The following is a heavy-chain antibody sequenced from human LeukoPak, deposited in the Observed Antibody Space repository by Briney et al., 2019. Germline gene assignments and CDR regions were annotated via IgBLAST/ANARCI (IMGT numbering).Heavy chain of an antibody. Sequence: GGSLRLSCAASGFTFSSYAMSWVRQAPGQGLEWVSATGARGGNSYYADSVRGRFTISRDNSKNTLYLQMSSPRAEDTAVYYCAKMSGYYWGVHWGQGTLVTVSS. V-gene: IGHV3-23*01. CDR1: GFTFSSYA. CDR2: TGARGGNS. J-gene: IGHJ4*02. CDR3: AKMSGYYWGVH. D-gene: IGHD3-22*01.